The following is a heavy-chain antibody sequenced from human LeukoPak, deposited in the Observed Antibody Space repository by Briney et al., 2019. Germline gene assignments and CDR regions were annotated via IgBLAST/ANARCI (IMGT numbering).Heavy chain of an antibody. CDR2: VSLSGLT. J-gene: IGHJ4*02. V-gene: IGHV4-4*02. Sequence: SETLSVTCGVSGGSITTTNWWSWVRQPPGQGLEWIGEVSLSGLTNYSPSLSSRAIMTVDTSNNHLSLKLTSVTAADTAVYYCSRENGAFSPFGYWGQGTLVTVSS. CDR1: GGSITTTNW. D-gene: IGHD2-8*01. CDR3: SRENGAFSPFGY.